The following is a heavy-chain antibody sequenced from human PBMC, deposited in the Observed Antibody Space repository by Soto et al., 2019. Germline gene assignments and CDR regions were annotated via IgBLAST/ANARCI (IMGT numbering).Heavy chain of an antibody. D-gene: IGHD3-3*01. CDR3: TRDAYYDFWSGYSGYYYYYMDV. Sequence: GGSLRLSCAASGFTFSSYWMHWVRQAPGKGLVWVSRINGGGSSTSYADSVKGRFTISRDNAKNTLYLQMNSLRAEDTAVYYCTRDAYYDFWSGYSGYYYYYMDVWGKGTTVTVSS. J-gene: IGHJ6*03. CDR2: INGGGSST. CDR1: GFTFSSYW. V-gene: IGHV3-74*01.